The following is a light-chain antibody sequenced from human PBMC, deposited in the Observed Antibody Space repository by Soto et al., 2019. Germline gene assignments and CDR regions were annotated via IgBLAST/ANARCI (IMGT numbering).Light chain of an antibody. CDR1: SGHSSYA. J-gene: IGLJ2*01. V-gene: IGLV4-69*01. CDR3: QTWGTGILV. Sequence: QPVLTQSPSASASLGDSVKLTCTLSSGHSSYAIAWHQQQPEKGPRYLMKLNSDGSHSKGDGIPDRFSGSSSGAERDLTISSLQSEDEADYYCQTWGTGILVFGGGTKLTVL. CDR2: LNSDGSH.